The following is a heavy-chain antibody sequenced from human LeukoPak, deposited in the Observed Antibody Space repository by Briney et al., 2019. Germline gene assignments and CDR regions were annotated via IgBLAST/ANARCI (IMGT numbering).Heavy chain of an antibody. CDR1: GFTFSSYA. Sequence: GGSLRLSCAASGFTFSSYAMSWVRQAPGKGLEWVSGINWNGGSTGYADSVKGRFTISRDNANNSLHLQMNSLRVEDTGIYFCARGSTFGGVISDFWGQGTLVTVSS. D-gene: IGHD3-16*02. V-gene: IGHV3-20*04. CDR3: ARGSTFGGVISDF. CDR2: INWNGGST. J-gene: IGHJ4*02.